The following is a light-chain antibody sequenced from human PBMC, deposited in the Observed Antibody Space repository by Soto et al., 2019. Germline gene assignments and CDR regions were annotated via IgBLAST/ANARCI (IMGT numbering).Light chain of an antibody. CDR3: CSYAGSSTYVV. Sequence: QSALTQPASVSGSPGQGITISCTGTSSDVGSYNLVSWYQQHPRKAPKLMIYEGSKRPSGVSNRFSGSKSGNTASLTISGLQAEDEADYYCCSYAGSSTYVVFGGGTKLTVL. V-gene: IGLV2-23*01. CDR1: SSDVGSYNL. CDR2: EGS. J-gene: IGLJ2*01.